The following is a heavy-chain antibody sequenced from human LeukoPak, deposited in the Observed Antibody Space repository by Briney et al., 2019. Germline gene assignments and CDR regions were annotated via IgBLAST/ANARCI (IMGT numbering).Heavy chain of an antibody. J-gene: IGHJ4*02. Sequence: KASETLSLTCTVSGGSISSYYWSWLRQPPGEGLEWIGYIYYSGSTYYNPSLKSRVTISVDTSKNQFSLKLSSVTAADTAVYYCASNYRGYFDYWGQGTLVTVSS. CDR2: IYYSGST. CDR1: GGSISSYY. V-gene: IGHV4-59*06. D-gene: IGHD4-11*01. CDR3: ASNYRGYFDY.